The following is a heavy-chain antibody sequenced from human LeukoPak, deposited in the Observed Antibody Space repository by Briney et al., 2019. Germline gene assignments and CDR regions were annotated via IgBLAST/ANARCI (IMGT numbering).Heavy chain of an antibody. CDR1: GFTFSNYA. CDR2: IWYDESNK. J-gene: IGHJ4*02. V-gene: IGHV3-33*01. Sequence: GRSLRLSCAASGFTFSNYAMHWVRQAPGKGLEWVAIIWYDESNKYYADSVKGRFTISRDNSKNMLYLQMNSLRAEDTAAYYCASKLVVGATKSDYFDYWGQGTLVTVSS. D-gene: IGHD1-26*01. CDR3: ASKLVVGATKSDYFDY.